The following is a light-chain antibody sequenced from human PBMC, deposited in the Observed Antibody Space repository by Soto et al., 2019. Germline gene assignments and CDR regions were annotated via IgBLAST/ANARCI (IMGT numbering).Light chain of an antibody. V-gene: IGKV3-11*01. J-gene: IGKJ5*01. CDR3: QQHNQWPIT. CDR1: QSVCGS. CDR2: YIS. Sequence: EIVLAPSSAPPSLSPGERATPSRRATQSVCGSLAWYQQKPGQAPGLPIDYISTRATGIPARFSGRGSGTGFTLTINSRQSEDSAVYYCQQHNQWPITFGQGTRLE.